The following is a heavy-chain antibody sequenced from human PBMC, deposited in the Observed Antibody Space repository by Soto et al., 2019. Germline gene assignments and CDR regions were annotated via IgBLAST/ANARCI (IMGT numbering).Heavy chain of an antibody. CDR3: ARDGTLYDSSGYYYLY. Sequence: ASVKVSCKASGGTFSRYAINWVRQAPGQGLEWMGGIIPMFGTANYAQKFQGRVTITADESTNTGYMELRSLISEDTAVYYCARDGTLYDSSGYYYLYWGQGTPVTVSS. D-gene: IGHD3-22*01. J-gene: IGHJ4*02. CDR2: IIPMFGTA. V-gene: IGHV1-69*13. CDR1: GGTFSRYA.